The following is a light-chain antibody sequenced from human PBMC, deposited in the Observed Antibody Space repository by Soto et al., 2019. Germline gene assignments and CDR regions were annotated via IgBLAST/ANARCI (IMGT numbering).Light chain of an antibody. CDR2: AAS. CDR3: QQYGTSPSWT. CDR1: QSVDSNS. J-gene: IGKJ1*01. Sequence: ETVLTQSPGTLSLSPGERATLSCRASQSVDSNSLAWYQQKPAQTPRLLMYAASTRATGIPDRFSGSGSGTDFTLAVSRLEPDDFAVYYCQQYGTSPSWTFGQGTKVEIK. V-gene: IGKV3-20*01.